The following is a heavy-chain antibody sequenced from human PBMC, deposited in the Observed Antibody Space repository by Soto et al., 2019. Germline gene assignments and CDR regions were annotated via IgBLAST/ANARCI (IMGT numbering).Heavy chain of an antibody. CDR3: ARQVQDFSGPGSYYFDS. D-gene: IGHD3-10*01. CDR2: IYYSGST. Sequence: PSETLSLTCTVSGGSISSYYWGWIRQPPGKGLEWIGSIYYSGSTFYNPSLRSRVTISVDTSKTQFSLNLTSVTAADTAVYFYARQVQDFSGPGSYYFDSWGQGTLVTVSS. V-gene: IGHV4-39*01. CDR1: GGSISSYY. J-gene: IGHJ4*02.